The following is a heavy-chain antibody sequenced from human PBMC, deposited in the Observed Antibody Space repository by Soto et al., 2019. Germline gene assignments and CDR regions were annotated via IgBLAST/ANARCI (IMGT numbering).Heavy chain of an antibody. V-gene: IGHV4-59*01. Sequence: QVQLQESGPGLVKPSETLSLTCVVSGGSISSYYWSWIRQPPGKGLEWIGNIYYTGSPKYNPSLKGRVTISVDTAKNQFSLKLSTVTAADTAVDYCARGQWKLLVWGQGTLVTISS. CDR3: ARGQWKLLV. CDR1: GGSISSYY. CDR2: IYYTGSP. D-gene: IGHD1-26*01. J-gene: IGHJ4*02.